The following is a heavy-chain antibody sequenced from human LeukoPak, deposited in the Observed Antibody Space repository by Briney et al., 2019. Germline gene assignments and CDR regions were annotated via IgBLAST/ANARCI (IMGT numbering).Heavy chain of an antibody. J-gene: IGHJ1*01. Sequence: GGSLRLSCAASGFTFDDYAMHWVQQAPGKGLEWVSGISWNSGSIGYADSVKGRFTISRDNAKNSLYLQMNSLRAEDTALYYCAKGSYCGGDCYWDFQHWGQGTLVTVSS. CDR3: AKGSYCGGDCYWDFQH. CDR2: ISWNSGSI. D-gene: IGHD2-21*02. CDR1: GFTFDDYA. V-gene: IGHV3-9*01.